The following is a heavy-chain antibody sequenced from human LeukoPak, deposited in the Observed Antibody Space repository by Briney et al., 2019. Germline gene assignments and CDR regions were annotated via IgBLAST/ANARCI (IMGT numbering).Heavy chain of an antibody. CDR3: ARASYGSIYYYYYMDV. J-gene: IGHJ6*03. V-gene: IGHV4-34*01. D-gene: IGHD5-18*01. CDR1: GGSFSDYY. Sequence: SETLSLTCAVYGGSFSDYYWSWIRQPPGKGLEWIGEINHSGSTNYNPSLKSRVTISVDTSKNQFSLKLSSVTAADTAVYYCARASYGSIYYYYYMDVWGKGTTVTVSS. CDR2: INHSGST.